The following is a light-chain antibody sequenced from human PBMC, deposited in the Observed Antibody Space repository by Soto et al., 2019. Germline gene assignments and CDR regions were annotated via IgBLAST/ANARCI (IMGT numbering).Light chain of an antibody. V-gene: IGLV2-8*01. CDR3: SSYSGSNNYV. Sequence: QSALTQPPSASGSPGQSVTISCTGTSSDIGGYNYVSWYQQHPGKAPKLIIYDVTKRPSGVPDRFSGSKSGNTASLTVSGLQAEYEADYYCSSYSGSNNYVFGTGTKLTVL. CDR1: SSDIGGYNY. CDR2: DVT. J-gene: IGLJ1*01.